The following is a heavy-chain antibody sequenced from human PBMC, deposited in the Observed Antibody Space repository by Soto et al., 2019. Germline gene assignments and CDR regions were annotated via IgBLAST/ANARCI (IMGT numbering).Heavy chain of an antibody. Sequence: SETLSLTCTVSGGSISSYYWSWIRQPPGKGLEWIGSIYYSGSTNYNPSLKSRVTISVDTSKNQFSLKLSSVTAADTAVYYCAREGRRYDFWSGSYYYYGMDVWGQGTTVTVSS. J-gene: IGHJ6*02. CDR3: AREGRRYDFWSGSYYYYGMDV. CDR1: GGSISSYY. V-gene: IGHV4-59*01. CDR2: IYYSGST. D-gene: IGHD3-3*01.